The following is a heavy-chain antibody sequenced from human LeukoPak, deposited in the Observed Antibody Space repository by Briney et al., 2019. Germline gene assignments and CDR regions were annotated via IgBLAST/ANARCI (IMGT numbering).Heavy chain of an antibody. Sequence: GGPVRLSCTASGFTDSTNYMSGMRQARGKGGEGVSLFYSGGRTYYADSVKGGFTISRDNSKNTLYLQMNSLRAEDTAMYNSARGRYSSGGSCANPSYYWGQGTLVTVSS. CDR1: GFTDSTNY. V-gene: IGHV3-66*02. D-gene: IGHD2-15*01. CDR3: ARGRYSSGGSCANPSYY. CDR2: FYSGGRT. J-gene: IGHJ4*02.